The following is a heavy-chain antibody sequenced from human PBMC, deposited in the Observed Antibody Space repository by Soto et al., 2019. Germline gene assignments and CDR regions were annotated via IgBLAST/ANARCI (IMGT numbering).Heavy chain of an antibody. J-gene: IGHJ3*02. Sequence: PGGSLRLSCAASGFTFSSYSMNWVRQAPGKGLEWVSSISSSSSYIYYADSVKGRFTISRDNAKNSLYLQMNSLRAEDTAVYYCARGVGSGCYYSFAFYICGRGTMVT. CDR3: ARGVGSGCYYSFAFYI. CDR1: GFTFSSYS. V-gene: IGHV3-21*01. D-gene: IGHD3-22*01. CDR2: ISSSSSYI.